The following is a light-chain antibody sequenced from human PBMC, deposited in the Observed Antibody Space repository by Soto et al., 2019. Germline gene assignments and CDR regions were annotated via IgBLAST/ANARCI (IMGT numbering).Light chain of an antibody. CDR2: DAS. CDR1: QSVSSY. Sequence: EFVLTQSPGTLSLSPGERATLSCRASQSVSSYLAWYQQKPGQAPRLLIYDASNRATGIPARFSGSGSGTDSTLTISSLEPEDFAVYYCQQRSNWPWTFGQGTKVDNK. V-gene: IGKV3-11*01. J-gene: IGKJ1*01. CDR3: QQRSNWPWT.